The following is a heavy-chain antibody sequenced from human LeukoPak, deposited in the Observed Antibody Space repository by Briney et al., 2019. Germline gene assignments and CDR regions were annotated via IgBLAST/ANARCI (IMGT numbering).Heavy chain of an antibody. J-gene: IGHJ6*02. CDR3: ARPMTYYYYGMDV. Sequence: PSETLSLTCAVCGGSFSGYYWSWIRQPPGKGLEWIGEINHSGSTNYNPSLKSRVTISVDTSKNQFSLKLSSVTAADTAVYYCARPMTYYYYGMDVWGQGTTVTVSS. CDR1: GGSFSGYY. V-gene: IGHV4-34*01. D-gene: IGHD2-21*02. CDR2: INHSGST.